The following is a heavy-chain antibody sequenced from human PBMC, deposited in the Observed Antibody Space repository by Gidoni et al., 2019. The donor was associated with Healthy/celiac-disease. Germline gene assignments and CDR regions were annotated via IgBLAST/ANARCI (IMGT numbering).Heavy chain of an antibody. CDR3: TREITMVRGVITDDY. Sequence: EVQLVESGGGLVKQWRSLRLSCTASGFTFGDYAMSWFRQAPGKGLEWVGFIRSKAYGGTTEYAASVKGRFTISRDDSKSIAYLQMNSLKTEDTAVYYCTREITMVRGVITDDYWGQGTLVTVSS. D-gene: IGHD3-10*01. CDR1: GFTFGDYA. J-gene: IGHJ4*02. CDR2: IRSKAYGGTT. V-gene: IGHV3-49*05.